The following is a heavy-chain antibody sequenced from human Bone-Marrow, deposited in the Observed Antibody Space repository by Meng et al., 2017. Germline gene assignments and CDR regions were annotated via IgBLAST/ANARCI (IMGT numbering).Heavy chain of an antibody. CDR2: IYYSGST. V-gene: IGHV4-39*07. CDR3: ATLGYCSGGSCYPNTIDY. Sequence: GSLRLSCTGSGGSISSSSYYWGWIRQPPGKGLEWIGSIYYSGSTYYNPSLKSRVTISVDTSKNQFSLKLSSVTAADTAVYYCATLGYCSGGSCYPNTIDYWGQGTLVTVSS. CDR1: GGSISSSSYY. D-gene: IGHD2-15*01. J-gene: IGHJ4*02.